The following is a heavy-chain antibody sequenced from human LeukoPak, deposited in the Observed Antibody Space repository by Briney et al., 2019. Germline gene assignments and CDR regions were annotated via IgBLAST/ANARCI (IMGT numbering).Heavy chain of an antibody. Sequence: GASVKVSCKASGYTFTSYGISWVRQAPGQGLEWMGWINPNSDGTNYAQKFQGRVTMTRDTSISTAYMELSRLRSDDTAVYYCARDILDSRGYSYGYSYYYYMDVWGKGTTVTVSS. V-gene: IGHV1-2*02. D-gene: IGHD5-18*01. CDR1: GYTFTSYG. CDR2: INPNSDGT. CDR3: ARDILDSRGYSYGYSYYYYMDV. J-gene: IGHJ6*03.